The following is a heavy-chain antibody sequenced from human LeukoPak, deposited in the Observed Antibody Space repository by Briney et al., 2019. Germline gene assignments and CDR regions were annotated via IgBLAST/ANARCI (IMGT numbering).Heavy chain of an antibody. Sequence: GGSLRLSCAASGFTFDDYAMHWVRQAPGKGLEWVSLISWDGGSTYYADSVKGRFTISRDNSKNSLYLQMNSLRAEDTALYYCAKAGLGVATITKIVSPSYYYMDVWGKGTTVTVSS. D-gene: IGHD5-24*01. CDR3: AKAGLGVATITKIVSPSYYYMDV. CDR2: ISWDGGST. V-gene: IGHV3-43D*03. J-gene: IGHJ6*03. CDR1: GFTFDDYA.